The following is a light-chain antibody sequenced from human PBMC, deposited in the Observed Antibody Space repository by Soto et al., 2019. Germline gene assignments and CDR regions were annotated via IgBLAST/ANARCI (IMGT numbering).Light chain of an antibody. Sequence: QSVLTQPPSASGSPGQSVTISCTGTSSDVGGYNYVSWYQHHPGKAPKLIIYEVYKRPSGVPDRFSGSKSGNTAALTVSGLQAEDEADYYCSSYVGTNSYVFGTGTKHTVL. CDR1: SSDVGGYNY. J-gene: IGLJ1*01. V-gene: IGLV2-8*01. CDR3: SSYVGTNSYV. CDR2: EVY.